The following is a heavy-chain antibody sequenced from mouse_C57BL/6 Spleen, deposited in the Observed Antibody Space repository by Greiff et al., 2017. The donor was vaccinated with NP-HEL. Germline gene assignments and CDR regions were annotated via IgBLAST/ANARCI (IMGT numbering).Heavy chain of an antibody. CDR3: ARDLGTTVVFDY. J-gene: IGHJ2*01. D-gene: IGHD1-1*01. CDR1: GYSITSGYY. Sequence: ESGPGLVKPSQSLSLTCSVTGYSITSGYYWNWIRQFPGNKLEWMGYISYDGSNNYNPSLKNRISITRDTSKNQFFLKLNSVTTEDTATYYCARDLGTTVVFDYWGQGTTLTVSS. V-gene: IGHV3-6*01. CDR2: ISYDGSN.